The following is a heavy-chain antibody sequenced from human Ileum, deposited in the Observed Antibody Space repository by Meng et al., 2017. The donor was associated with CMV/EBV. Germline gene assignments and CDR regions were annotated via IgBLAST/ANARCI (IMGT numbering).Heavy chain of an antibody. D-gene: IGHD3-16*01. CDR2: IYTDSGDT. V-gene: IGHV1-3*04. CDR3: ARGVISYHDS. CDR1: GYTFTSFA. J-gene: IGHJ5*02. Sequence: SCKASGYTFTSFAIQWVRQAPGQRLEWMGWIYTDSGDTKFSQKFQGRVSFTRDTPATTAYMELTSLRSEDTAVYYCARGVISYHDSWGQGTLVTVSS.